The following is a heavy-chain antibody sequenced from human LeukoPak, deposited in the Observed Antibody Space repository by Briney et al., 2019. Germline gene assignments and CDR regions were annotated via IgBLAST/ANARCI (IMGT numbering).Heavy chain of an antibody. CDR3: ARTTPLYYGSGSYADY. J-gene: IGHJ4*02. D-gene: IGHD3-10*01. Sequence: PGGSLRLSCAASGFTFSSYGMHWVRQAPGKGLEWVANIKQDGSEKYYVDSVKGRFTISRDNAKNSLYLQMNSLRAEDTAVYYCARTTPLYYGSGSYADYWGQGTLVTVSS. CDR1: GFTFSSYG. V-gene: IGHV3-7*01. CDR2: IKQDGSEK.